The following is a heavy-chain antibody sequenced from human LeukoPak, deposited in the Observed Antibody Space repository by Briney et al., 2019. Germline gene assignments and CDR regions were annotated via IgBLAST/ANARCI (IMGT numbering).Heavy chain of an antibody. CDR3: ARGGLTTAFDI. Sequence: GGSLRLSCAASGFTFSSYWMSWVRQAPGKGLEWVANIKEDGSEKYYEDSVKGRFTISRDNAKNSLYLQMSSLRAEDTAVYYCARGGLTTAFDIWGQGTMVTVSS. CDR2: IKEDGSEK. J-gene: IGHJ3*02. CDR1: GFTFSSYW. D-gene: IGHD4-17*01. V-gene: IGHV3-7*01.